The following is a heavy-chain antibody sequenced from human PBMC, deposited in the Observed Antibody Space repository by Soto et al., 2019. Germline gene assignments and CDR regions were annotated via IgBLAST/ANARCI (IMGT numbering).Heavy chain of an antibody. D-gene: IGHD2-2*01. CDR1: GFTFSNDS. Sequence: GGSLRLSCAASGFTFSNDSMNWVRQAPGKGLEWVSSISSSSSYIYYADSVKGRFTISGDNAKNSLYLQMNSLRAEDTAVYYCARDPRDIVVVPGATRDYYYYYYMDVWGKGTTVTVSS. V-gene: IGHV3-21*01. CDR2: ISSSSSYI. CDR3: ARDPRDIVVVPGATRDYYYYYYMDV. J-gene: IGHJ6*03.